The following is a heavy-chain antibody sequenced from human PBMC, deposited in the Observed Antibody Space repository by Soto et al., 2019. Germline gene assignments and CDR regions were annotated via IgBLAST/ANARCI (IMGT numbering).Heavy chain of an antibody. J-gene: IGHJ4*02. CDR2: ISNSGGNT. CDR1: GFTLSSYV. CDR3: ASRYCSSTSCGPGLFDS. D-gene: IGHD2-2*01. Sequence: GGSLRLSCAASGFTLSSYVMSWVRQAPGKGLEWVSAISNSGGNTYYADSVKGRFTISRDNSKNTLYLQMSSLRVEDTAVYYCASRYCSSTSCGPGLFDSWGQGTLVTVSS. V-gene: IGHV3-23*01.